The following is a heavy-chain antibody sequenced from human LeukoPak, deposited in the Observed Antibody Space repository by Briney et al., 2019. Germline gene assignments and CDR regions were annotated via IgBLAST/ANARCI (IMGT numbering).Heavy chain of an antibody. J-gene: IGHJ1*01. CDR3: AKDNYYDSSGYYGEYFQH. D-gene: IGHD3-22*01. CDR2: ISGSGGST. CDR1: GFTFSSYA. V-gene: IGHV3-23*01. Sequence: GGSLRLSCAASGFTFSSYAMSWVRQAPGKGLEWVSGISGSGGSTYYAVSVKGRFTISRDNSKNTLSLQMNSLRAEDTAVYYCAKDNYYDSSGYYGEYFQHWGQGTLVTVSS.